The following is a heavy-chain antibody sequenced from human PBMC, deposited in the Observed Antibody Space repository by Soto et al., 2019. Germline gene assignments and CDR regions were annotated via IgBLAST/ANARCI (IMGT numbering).Heavy chain of an antibody. CDR1: GYTFTRYA. Sequence: ASVKVSCXASGYTFTRYAMHWVRQAPGQRLEWMGWINAGNGNTKYSQKFQGRVTITRDTSASTAYMELSSLRAEDTAVYYCARQWVRWDMFLDYYYGMDVWGQGTTVTVSS. J-gene: IGHJ6*02. CDR2: INAGNGNT. CDR3: ARQWVRWDMFLDYYYGMDV. D-gene: IGHD5-12*01. V-gene: IGHV1-3*01.